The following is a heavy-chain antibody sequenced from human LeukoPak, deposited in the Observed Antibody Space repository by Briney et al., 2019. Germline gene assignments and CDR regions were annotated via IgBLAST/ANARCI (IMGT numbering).Heavy chain of an antibody. Sequence: SETLSLTCAVYGGSFSGYYWSWIRQPPGKGLGWIGEINHSGSTNYNPSLKSRVTISVDTSKNQFSLKLSSVTAADTAVYYCARVWGDSQTFDYWGQGTLVTVSS. D-gene: IGHD3-16*01. J-gene: IGHJ4*02. CDR1: GGSFSGYY. CDR2: INHSGST. CDR3: ARVWGDSQTFDY. V-gene: IGHV4-34*01.